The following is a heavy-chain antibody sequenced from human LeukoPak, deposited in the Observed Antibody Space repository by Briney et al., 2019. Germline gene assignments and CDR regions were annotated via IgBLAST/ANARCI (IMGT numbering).Heavy chain of an antibody. CDR3: ARGRAGRGYSYVIYYYYYMDV. D-gene: IGHD5-18*01. V-gene: IGHV4-34*01. CDR1: GGPFTTYY. Sequence: SETLSLTCAVYGGPFTTYYWSWSRQPPGKGLEWIGDVYHTGSTTYNPSLKSRVTISIDTSKNQFSLKLSSVTAADTAVYYCARGRAGRGYSYVIYYYYYMDVWDKGTTVTVSS. J-gene: IGHJ6*03. CDR2: VYHTGST.